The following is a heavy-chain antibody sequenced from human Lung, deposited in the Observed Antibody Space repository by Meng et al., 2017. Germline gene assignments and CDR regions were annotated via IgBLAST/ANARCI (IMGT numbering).Heavy chain of an antibody. J-gene: IGHJ4*02. V-gene: IGHV4-4*02. D-gene: IGHD1-26*01. Sequence: PVLVHPSLTLPLTFAVSGCSSTRSTWWSWVRQTPGKGLEWFGEIFHSGSTNYNPPLESRVTISVDKSKNQFSLKVYSVTAADTATYYCARFDISSSGRGDYWGQGILVTVSS. CDR1: GCSSTRSTW. CDR2: IFHSGST. CDR3: ARFDISSSGRGDY.